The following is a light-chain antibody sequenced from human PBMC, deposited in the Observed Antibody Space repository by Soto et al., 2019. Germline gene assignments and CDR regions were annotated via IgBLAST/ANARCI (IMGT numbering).Light chain of an antibody. CDR2: GAS. CDR1: QSISSD. CDR3: QQSNNYPLT. V-gene: IGKV1-39*01. Sequence: DIQMTQSPSSLSASVGDRVTITCRASQSISSDLNWYQQKPGEAPKLLVYGASNLQSGVPSTFSGSGSGTDFTLTISSPQPEDFATYYCQQSNNYPLTFGGGTKVEIK. J-gene: IGKJ4*01.